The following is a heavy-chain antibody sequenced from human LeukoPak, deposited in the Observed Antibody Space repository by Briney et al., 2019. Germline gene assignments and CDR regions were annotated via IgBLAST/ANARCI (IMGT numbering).Heavy chain of an antibody. J-gene: IGHJ5*02. D-gene: IGHD2-2*01. V-gene: IGHV3-21*04. CDR3: AKLLPCTTSCPAP. CDR2: ISYTGTYI. CDR1: AFSLSAYN. Sequence: PGGSLRLSCAASAFSLSAYNMNWVRQAPGKGLEWVSSISYTGTYIYYADSVKGRFTISRDNAQNSLYLQMNSLRAEDTAVYYCAKLLPCTTSCPAPWGQGTLVPVSS.